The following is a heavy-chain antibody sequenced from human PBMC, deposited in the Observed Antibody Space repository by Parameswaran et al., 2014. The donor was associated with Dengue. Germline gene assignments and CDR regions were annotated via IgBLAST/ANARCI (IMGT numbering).Heavy chain of an antibody. CDR2: INYSGRT. J-gene: IGHJ4*02. CDR1: GGSITSSNYY. CDR3: ARSMPLGEDYSGYYYFDS. Sequence: ETLSLTCTISGGSITSSNYYWGWIRQPPGKGLEWIGNINYSGRTYYNLSLKSRVILSVDTSKNQFSLKVTSVTAADTAVYRCARSMPLGEDYSGYYYFDSWGQGTLVTVSS. V-gene: IGHV4-39*07. D-gene: IGHD3-22*01.